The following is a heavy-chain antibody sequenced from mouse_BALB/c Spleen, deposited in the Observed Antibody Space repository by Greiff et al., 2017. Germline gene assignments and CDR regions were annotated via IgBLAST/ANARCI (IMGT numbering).Heavy chain of an antibody. Sequence: VQLHQSGAELVRSGASVKLSCTASGFNIKDYYMHWVKQRPEQGLEWIGWIDPENGDTEYAPKFQGKATMTADTSSNTAYLQLSSLTSEDTAVYYCNGYYAMDYWGQGTSVTVSS. J-gene: IGHJ4*01. CDR1: GFNIKDYY. CDR2: IDPENGDT. CDR3: NGYYAMDY. V-gene: IGHV14-4*02.